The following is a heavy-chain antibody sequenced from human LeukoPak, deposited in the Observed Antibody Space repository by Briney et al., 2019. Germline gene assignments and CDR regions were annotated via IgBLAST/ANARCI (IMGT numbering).Heavy chain of an antibody. CDR1: GGSISSSSYY. CDR2: IYYSGST. D-gene: IGHD6-13*01. V-gene: IGHV4-39*07. CDR3: ARGTRADSSSSHYFDY. Sequence: SETLTLTCTVSGGSISSSSYYWGWIRQPPGKGLEWIGSIYYSGSTYYNPSLKSRVTISVDTSKNQFSLKLSSVTAADTAVYYCARGTRADSSSSHYFDYWGQGTLVTVSS. J-gene: IGHJ4*02.